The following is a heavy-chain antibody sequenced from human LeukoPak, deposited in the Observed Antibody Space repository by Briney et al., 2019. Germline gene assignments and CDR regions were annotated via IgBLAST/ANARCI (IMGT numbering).Heavy chain of an antibody. CDR1: GFTFRRSW. D-gene: IGHD2-21*01. Sequence: GGSLRLSCAASGFTFRRSWMGWVRQAPGKGLEWVANIKQDGTSKYYVDSVMGRFTISRDNAENSVYLQMNSLSAGETAVYYCARHGDYCFDLWGPGTRVTVSS. CDR3: ARHGDYCFDL. CDR2: IKQDGTSK. V-gene: IGHV3-7*02. J-gene: IGHJ4*02.